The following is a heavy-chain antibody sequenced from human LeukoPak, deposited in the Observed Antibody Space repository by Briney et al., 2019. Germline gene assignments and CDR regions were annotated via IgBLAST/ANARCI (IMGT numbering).Heavy chain of an antibody. Sequence: ASVKVSCKASGGTFSSYAISWVRQAPGQGLEWMGRIIPILGIANYAQKFQGRVTITADKSTSTAYMELSSLRSEDTAVYYCARVRGITTAPYGMDVWGQGTTVTVSS. J-gene: IGHJ6*02. CDR3: ARVRGITTAPYGMDV. D-gene: IGHD3-10*01. CDR2: IIPILGIA. V-gene: IGHV1-69*04. CDR1: GGTFSSYA.